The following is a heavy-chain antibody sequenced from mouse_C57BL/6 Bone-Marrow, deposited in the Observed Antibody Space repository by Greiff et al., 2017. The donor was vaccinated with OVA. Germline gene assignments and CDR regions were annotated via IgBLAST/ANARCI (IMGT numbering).Heavy chain of an antibody. CDR1: GYTFTSYG. J-gene: IGHJ2*01. CDR3: AREDWDRGY. V-gene: IGHV1-81*01. CDR2: IYPRSGNT. D-gene: IGHD4-1*01. Sequence: QVQLKESGAELARPGASVKLSCKASGYTFTSYGISWVKQRTGQGLEWIGEIYPRSGNTYYNEKFKGKATLTADKSSSTAYMELRSLTSEDSAVYFCAREDWDRGYWGQGTTLTVSS.